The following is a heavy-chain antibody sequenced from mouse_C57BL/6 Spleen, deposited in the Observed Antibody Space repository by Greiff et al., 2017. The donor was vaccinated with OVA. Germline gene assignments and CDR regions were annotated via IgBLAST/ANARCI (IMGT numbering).Heavy chain of an antibody. CDR3: ARHPYLDY. CDR2: ISSGGSYT. CDR1: GFTFSSYG. J-gene: IGHJ2*01. Sequence: EVQRVESGGDLVKPGGSLKLSCAASGFTFSSYGMSWVRQTPDKRLEWVATISSGGSYTYYPDSVKGRFTISRDNAKNTLYLQMSSLKSEDTAMYYCARHPYLDYWGQGTTLTVSS. V-gene: IGHV5-6*01.